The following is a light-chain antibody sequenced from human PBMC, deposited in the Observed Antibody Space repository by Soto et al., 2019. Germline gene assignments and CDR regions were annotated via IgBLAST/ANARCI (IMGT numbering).Light chain of an antibody. J-gene: IGKJ1*01. V-gene: IGKV4-1*01. CDR2: WAS. CDR3: QQHYSTPQT. Sequence: DIVMTQSPDTLAVSLGERATINCKSSQSVLYSSNNKKYLAWYQQKPGQPPKLLIYWASTRESGGPDRFSGSGSGTDFTLTISSLQAEDVAAYYCQQHYSTPQTFGQGTKV. CDR1: QSVLYSSNNKKY.